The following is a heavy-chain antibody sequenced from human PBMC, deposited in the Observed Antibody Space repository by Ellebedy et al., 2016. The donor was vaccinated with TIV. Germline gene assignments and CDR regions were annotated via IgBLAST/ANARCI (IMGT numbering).Heavy chain of an antibody. D-gene: IGHD1-26*01. CDR1: GYTFTGYY. Sequence: ASVKVSRKASGYTFTGYYMHWVRQAPGQGLEWMGWINPNTGSTNYAQEFQGRVTVTTDTSISTAYMEVNRLRSDDTATYYCARGVGSPNWFDPWGQGTLVTVSS. CDR2: INPNTGST. CDR3: ARGVGSPNWFDP. V-gene: IGHV1-2*02. J-gene: IGHJ5*02.